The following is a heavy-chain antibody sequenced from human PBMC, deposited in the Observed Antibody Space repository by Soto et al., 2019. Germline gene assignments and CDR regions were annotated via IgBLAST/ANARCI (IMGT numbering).Heavy chain of an antibody. J-gene: IGHJ6*02. CDR1: GFTFSSYG. CDR3: AIDRGGGMDV. Sequence: QVQLVESGGGVVQPGRSLRLSCAASGFTFSSYGMHWVRQAPGKGLEWVAGIWYDGSNKYYADSVKGRFTISRDNSKNTLYLQMNSLRAEDTAVYYCAIDRGGGMDVWGQGTTVTVSS. D-gene: IGHD3-10*01. V-gene: IGHV3-33*01. CDR2: IWYDGSNK.